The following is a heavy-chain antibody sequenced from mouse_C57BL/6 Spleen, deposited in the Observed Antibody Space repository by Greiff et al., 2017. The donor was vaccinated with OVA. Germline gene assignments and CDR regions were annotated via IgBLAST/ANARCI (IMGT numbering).Heavy chain of an antibody. D-gene: IGHD2-3*01. CDR1: GYTFTSYW. CDR3: ARGRDGYYEDD. Sequence: QVHVKQPGAELVRPGSSVKLSCKASGYTFTSYWMHWVKQRPIQGLEWIGNIDPSDSETHYNQKFKDKATLTVDKSSSTAYMQLSSLTSEDSAVYYGARGRDGYYEDDWGQGTTLTVSS. CDR2: IDPSDSET. J-gene: IGHJ2*01. V-gene: IGHV1-52*01.